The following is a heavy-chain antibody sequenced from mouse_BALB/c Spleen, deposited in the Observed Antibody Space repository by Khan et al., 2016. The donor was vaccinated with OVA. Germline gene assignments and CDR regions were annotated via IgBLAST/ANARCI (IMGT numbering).Heavy chain of an antibody. V-gene: IGHV14-1*02. CDR1: GFNIKDYY. CDR3: VRLGYGNYWFAY. D-gene: IGHD2-10*02. Sequence: VQLQQSGAELVRPGALVKLSCKASGFNIKDYYMHWVQQRPEQGLEWIGWIDPENGDSISDPKFQGKASITAATSSNTASRQRSSLTSEDTAFYYCVRLGYGNYWFAYWGQGTLVTVSA. J-gene: IGHJ3*01. CDR2: IDPENGDS.